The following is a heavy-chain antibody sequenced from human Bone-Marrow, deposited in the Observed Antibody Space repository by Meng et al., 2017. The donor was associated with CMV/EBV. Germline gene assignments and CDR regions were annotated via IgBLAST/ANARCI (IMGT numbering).Heavy chain of an antibody. CDR1: GYNFKSHG. CDR2: ISANTGNT. D-gene: IGHD1-26*01. Sequence: ASVKVSCKASGYNFKSHGISWVRRAPGQGLEWMGWISANTGNTYYAQRFQGRITMTTDTSASTAYMELRSLRPDDSAVYYCVGYELDESTKFDYWGQGTLVTVSS. J-gene: IGHJ4*02. V-gene: IGHV1-18*01. CDR3: VGYELDESTKFDY.